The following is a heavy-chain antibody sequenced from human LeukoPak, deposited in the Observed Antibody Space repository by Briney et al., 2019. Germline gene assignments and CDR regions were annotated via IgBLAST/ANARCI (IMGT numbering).Heavy chain of an antibody. CDR2: IHYDGSYK. CDR1: GFIFTDYW. J-gene: IGHJ6*02. Sequence: GGSLRLSCAASGFIFTDYWMHWVRQAPGKGLEWVTFIHYDGSYKYYADSVKGRFTISRDNSKNTLYLQMNSLRVEDTAVYYCARTCGGDCYSDYYYGMDVWGQGTTVTVSS. CDR3: ARTCGGDCYSDYYYGMDV. D-gene: IGHD2-21*02. V-gene: IGHV3-30*02.